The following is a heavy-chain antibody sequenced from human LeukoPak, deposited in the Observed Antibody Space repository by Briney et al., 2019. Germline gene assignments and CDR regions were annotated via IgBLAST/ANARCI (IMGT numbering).Heavy chain of an antibody. J-gene: IGHJ4*02. CDR2: IYPGDSDT. CDR1: GYSYTSYR. CDR3: ARSRFRLYYFDY. D-gene: IGHD2-2*01. V-gene: IGHV5-51*01. Sequence: PGESLKISCKGSGYSYTSYRIGWVRPMPGKGMERMGIIYPGDSDTRYSPSFQGQVTISADKSISTAYLQWSSLKASDTAMYYCARSRFRLYYFDYWSQGTLVTVSS.